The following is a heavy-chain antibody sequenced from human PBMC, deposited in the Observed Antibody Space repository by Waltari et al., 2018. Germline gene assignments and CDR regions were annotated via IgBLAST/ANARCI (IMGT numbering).Heavy chain of an antibody. J-gene: IGHJ4*02. CDR3: ARAPYGSSSSLDY. CDR1: GGSFSGYY. CDR2: INHSGST. V-gene: IGHV4-34*01. Sequence: QVQLQQWGAGLLKPSETLSLTCAVYGGSFSGYYWSWIRQPPGKGLEWIGEINHSGSTNYSPSLKSRVTISVDTSKNQFSLKLSSVTAADTAVYYCARAPYGSSSSLDYWGQGTLVTVSS. D-gene: IGHD6-13*01.